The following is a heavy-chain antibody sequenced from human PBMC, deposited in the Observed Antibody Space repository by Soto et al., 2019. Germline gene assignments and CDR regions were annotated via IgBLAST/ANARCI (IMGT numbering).Heavy chain of an antibody. J-gene: IGHJ6*02. CDR3: ARRQQLGTDYYYGMDV. CDR2: IWYDGSNK. D-gene: IGHD6-13*01. CDR1: GFTFSSYG. Sequence: QVQLVESGGGVVQPGRSLRLSCAASGFTFSSYGMHWVRQAPGKGLEWVAVIWYDGSNKYYADSVKGRFTISRDNSKNTLYLQMNSLRAEDTAVYYCARRQQLGTDYYYGMDVWGQGTTVTVSS. V-gene: IGHV3-33*01.